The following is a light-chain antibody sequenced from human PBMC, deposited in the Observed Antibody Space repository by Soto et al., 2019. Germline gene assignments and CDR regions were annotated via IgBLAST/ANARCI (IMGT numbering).Light chain of an antibody. J-gene: IGLJ1*01. CDR3: AAGDDSLNGYV. V-gene: IGLV1-44*01. CDR1: SSNIGSYT. CDR2: SNS. Sequence: QSVLIQPPSASGTRGQRVTVSCSGGSSNIGSYTVNWYQQLPGAAPKLLIYSNSQRPSGVPDRFSAAKSGTSASLAISGLQSDDEAEYYCAAGDDSLNGYVFGPGTKLTVL.